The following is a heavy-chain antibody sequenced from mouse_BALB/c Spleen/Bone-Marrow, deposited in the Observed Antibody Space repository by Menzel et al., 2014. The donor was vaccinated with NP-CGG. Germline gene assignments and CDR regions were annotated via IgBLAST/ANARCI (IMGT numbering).Heavy chain of an antibody. V-gene: IGHV1-7*01. CDR2: INPSTGYT. Sequence: QVQLQQSGAELAKPGASVKMSCKASGYTFTSYWMHWVKQRPGQGLEWIGYINPSTGYTDYNQKFNDKATLTADKSSSTAYMQLSSLTSKDSAVYYCARGNPLYAVDYWGQGTSVTVPS. J-gene: IGHJ4*01. CDR3: ARGNPLYAVDY. D-gene: IGHD2-1*01. CDR1: GYTFTSYW.